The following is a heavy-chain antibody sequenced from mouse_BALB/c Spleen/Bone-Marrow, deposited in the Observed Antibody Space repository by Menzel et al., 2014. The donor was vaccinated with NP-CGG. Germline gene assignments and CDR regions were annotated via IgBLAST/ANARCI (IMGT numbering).Heavy chain of an antibody. V-gene: IGHV3-6*02. D-gene: IGHD1-1*01. Sequence: ESGPGLVKPSQSLSLTCSVTGYSITSAYYWNWIRQFPGNNLEWMGYISNDGTNNYNPSLKNRISITRDTSKNQFFLKLNSVTTEDTAIYYCAREYFGSSNGWFFDVWGAGTSVTVSS. J-gene: IGHJ1*01. CDR2: ISNDGTN. CDR3: AREYFGSSNGWFFDV. CDR1: GYSITSAYY.